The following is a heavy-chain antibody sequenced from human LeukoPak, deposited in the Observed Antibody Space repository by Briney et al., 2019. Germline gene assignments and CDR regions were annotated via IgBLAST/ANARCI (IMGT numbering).Heavy chain of an antibody. CDR1: GFTCNIYE. D-gene: IGHD6-19*01. V-gene: IGHV3-48*03. J-gene: IGHJ4*02. CDR2: ISSSGSTR. CDR3: AREIVSTVAGNFDY. Sequence: GGSLRRYCAASGFTCNIYEMNWVRQAPGKGREWVSYISSSGSTRTYADSVKGRFTISRDNAKNSLYLEMNSLRAEDTAVYYCAREIVSTVAGNFDYWGQGTLVTVSS.